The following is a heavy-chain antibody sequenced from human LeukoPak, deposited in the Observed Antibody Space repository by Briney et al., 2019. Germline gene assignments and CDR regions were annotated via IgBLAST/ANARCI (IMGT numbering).Heavy chain of an antibody. CDR1: GYTFTSYY. D-gene: IGHD3-3*01. V-gene: IGHV1-46*01. CDR3: AREQDIHYDFWSGYQGY. J-gene: IGHJ4*02. Sequence: ASVKVSCMASGYTFTSYYMHWVRQAPGQGLEWMGIINPSGGSTSYAQKFQGRVTLTRDRSTSTVYMELSSLRSEDTAVYYCAREQDIHYDFWSGYQGYWGQRSLVPVSS. CDR2: INPSGGST.